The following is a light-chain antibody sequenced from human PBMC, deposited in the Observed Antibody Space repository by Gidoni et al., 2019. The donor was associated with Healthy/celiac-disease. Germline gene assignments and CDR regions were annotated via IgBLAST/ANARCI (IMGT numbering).Light chain of an antibody. CDR1: NIGTKR. J-gene: IGLJ3*02. V-gene: IGLV3-21*02. CDR2: EDS. CDR3: QVWDSSSDHPV. Sequence: SYVLTQPPSVPVAPGQTARITSGGNNIGTKRVHWYQQKPGQAPVLVVYEDSDRPSGIPERFSGSNSGNTATLTISRVEAGDEADYYCQVWDSSSDHPVFGGGTKLTVL.